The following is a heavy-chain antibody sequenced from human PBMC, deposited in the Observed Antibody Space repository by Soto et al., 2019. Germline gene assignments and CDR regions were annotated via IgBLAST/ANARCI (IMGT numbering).Heavy chain of an antibody. CDR1: GFTFSDYY. D-gene: IGHD6-13*01. V-gene: IGHV3-72*01. Sequence: EVQLVESGGGLVQPEGSLRLSCAASGFTFSDYYMDWVRQAPGKGLEWVGRIKNKANSYTTEYAAAVKGRFIISRDDSKNSVFLQRNRLKTDDTAVYYCTRARLGSSRPSAYWGKGILVPFSS. J-gene: IGHJ4*02. CDR2: IKNKANSYTT. CDR3: TRARLGSSRPSAY.